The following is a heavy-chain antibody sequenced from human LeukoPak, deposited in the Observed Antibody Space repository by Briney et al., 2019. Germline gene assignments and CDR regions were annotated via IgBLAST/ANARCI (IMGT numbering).Heavy chain of an antibody. CDR3: ARGHPHGWELYLDY. Sequence: GGSLRLSCAASGFAFSTYWMHWVRQAPGRGLVWVSRINPDGTTTSYADSVKGRFTISRDNAKDTVYLQMNSLRAEDTAVYYCARGHPHGWELYLDYWGQGTLVTVSS. D-gene: IGHD1-26*01. CDR2: INPDGTTT. CDR1: GFAFSTYW. V-gene: IGHV3-74*01. J-gene: IGHJ4*02.